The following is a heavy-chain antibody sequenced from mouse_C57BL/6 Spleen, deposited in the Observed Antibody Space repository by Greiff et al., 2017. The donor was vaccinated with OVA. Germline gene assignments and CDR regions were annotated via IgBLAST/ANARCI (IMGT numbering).Heavy chain of an antibody. D-gene: IGHD2-3*01. CDR3: ARSIYDGYHYFDY. V-gene: IGHV1-64*01. CDR1: GYTFTSYW. Sequence: VQLQQPGAELVKPGASVKLSCKASGYTFTSYWMHWVKQRPGQGLEWIGMIHPNRGSTNYNEKFKSKATLTVDKSSSTAYMQLSSLTSEDSAVYYCARSIYDGYHYFDYWGQGTTLTVSS. CDR2: IHPNRGST. J-gene: IGHJ2*01.